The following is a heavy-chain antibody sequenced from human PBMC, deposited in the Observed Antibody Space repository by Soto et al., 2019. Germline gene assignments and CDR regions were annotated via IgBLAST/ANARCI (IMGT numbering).Heavy chain of an antibody. D-gene: IGHD6-19*01. V-gene: IGHV4-31*11. CDR2: ISYSGTT. Sequence: QVQLQESGPGLVKPSQTLSLTCAVSGGSISSGGHYWSCIRQHPGKALEFMGYISYSGTTYYNPSLKSRLTLLIDTSENQFSLKLRSVTAADTAVYYCAAAHIGVGVPNCFDPRGQGTLVTVSS. J-gene: IGHJ5*02. CDR1: GGSISSGGHY. CDR3: AAAHIGVGVPNCFDP.